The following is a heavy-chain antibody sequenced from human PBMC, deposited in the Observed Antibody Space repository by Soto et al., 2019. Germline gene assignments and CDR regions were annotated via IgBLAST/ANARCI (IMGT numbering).Heavy chain of an antibody. CDR1: GFTVSSNY. Sequence: GGSLSLSCAASGFTVSSNYMSWVRQAPGKGLEWVSVIYSGGSTYYADSVKGRFTISRHNSKNTLYLQMNSLRAQDTAVYYCARDQFPHTGFDYWGQGTLVTVSS. CDR2: IYSGGST. J-gene: IGHJ4*02. D-gene: IGHD2-21*01. CDR3: ARDQFPHTGFDY. V-gene: IGHV3-53*04.